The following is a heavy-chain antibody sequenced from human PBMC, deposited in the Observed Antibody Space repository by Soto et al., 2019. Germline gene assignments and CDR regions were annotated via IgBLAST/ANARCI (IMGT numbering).Heavy chain of an antibody. V-gene: IGHV3-30*03. D-gene: IGHD3-10*02. CDR1: GFIFSNYG. CDR2: ISYDGSDI. Sequence: GGSLRLSCVGSGFIFSNYGMHWVRQAPGKGLEWVAFISYDGSDILYADSVKGRFTISRDSSKSTLFLHMNRPTAEDTAIYFCAIVRVADSSLDHWGQGTLVTVSS. J-gene: IGHJ4*02. CDR3: AIVRVADSSLDH.